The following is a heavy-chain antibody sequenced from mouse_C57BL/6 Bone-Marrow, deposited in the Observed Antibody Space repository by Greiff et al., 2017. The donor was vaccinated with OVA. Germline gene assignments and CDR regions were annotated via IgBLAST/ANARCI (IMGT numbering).Heavy chain of an antibody. CDR1: GFTFSDYG. CDR2: ISSGSSTI. D-gene: IGHD2-2*01. CDR3: ARYYYGYDAYFDV. V-gene: IGHV5-17*01. J-gene: IGHJ1*03. Sequence: EVKVVESGGGLVKPGGSLKLSCAASGFTFSDYGMHWVRQAPEKGLEWVAYISSGSSTIYYADTVKGRFTISRDNAKNTLFLQMTSLRSEDTAMYYCARYYYGYDAYFDVWGTGTTLTVSS.